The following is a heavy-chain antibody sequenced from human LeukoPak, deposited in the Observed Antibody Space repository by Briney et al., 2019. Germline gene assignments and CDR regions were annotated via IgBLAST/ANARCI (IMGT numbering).Heavy chain of an antibody. J-gene: IGHJ6*03. V-gene: IGHV3-30*04. CDR3: ARAESDIVLMVYVHAGYYYYYMDV. Sequence: GGSLRLSCAASGFTFSSYAMHWVRQAPGKGLEWVAVISYDGSNKYYADSVKGRFTISRDNAKKSLYLQMNSLRAEDTSVYYCARAESDIVLMVYVHAGYYYYYMDVWGKGTTVTVSS. D-gene: IGHD2-8*01. CDR1: GFTFSSYA. CDR2: ISYDGSNK.